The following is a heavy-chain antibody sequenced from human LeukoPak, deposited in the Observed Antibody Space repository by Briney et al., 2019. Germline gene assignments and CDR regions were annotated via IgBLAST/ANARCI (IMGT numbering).Heavy chain of an antibody. CDR3: ARDNWNDRLNAFDI. CDR1: GYTFTSYG. J-gene: IGHJ3*02. Sequence: GASVKVSCKASGYTFTSYGISWVRQAPGQGLEWMGWISAYNGNTNYAQKLQGRVTMTTDTFTSTAYMELRSLRSDDTAVYYCARDNWNDRLNAFDIWGQGTMVTVSS. D-gene: IGHD1-20*01. V-gene: IGHV1-18*01. CDR2: ISAYNGNT.